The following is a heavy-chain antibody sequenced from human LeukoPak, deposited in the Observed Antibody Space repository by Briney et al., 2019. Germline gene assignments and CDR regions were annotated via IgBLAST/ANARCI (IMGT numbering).Heavy chain of an antibody. J-gene: IGHJ3*02. Sequence: SQTLSLTCTVSGDSISSGYYYWSWIRQPAGKGLEWIGRISSSGSTNYSPSLKSRVTISVDTSKNQFSLKLSSVTAADTAVYFCARGPYSYDSSGAFDIWGQGTMVTVSS. CDR3: ARGPYSYDSSGAFDI. CDR2: ISSSGST. D-gene: IGHD3-22*01. CDR1: GDSISSGYYY. V-gene: IGHV4-61*02.